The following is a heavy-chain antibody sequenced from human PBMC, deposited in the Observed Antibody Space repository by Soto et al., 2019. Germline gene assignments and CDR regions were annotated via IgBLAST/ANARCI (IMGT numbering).Heavy chain of an antibody. D-gene: IGHD2-21*01. J-gene: IGHJ4*02. Sequence: PSETLSLTCAVSGGSFSGYYWNWIRQRPGKGLEWLGEISRSGSATYNPSLKGRVTMSVDTSENQISLSVTSVTAADTALYYCARGPLITYSYNSNSRDRGYFDFWGQGTLVTVSS. CDR1: GGSFSGYY. V-gene: IGHV4-34*01. CDR2: ISRSGSA. CDR3: ARGPLITYSYNSNSRDRGYFDF.